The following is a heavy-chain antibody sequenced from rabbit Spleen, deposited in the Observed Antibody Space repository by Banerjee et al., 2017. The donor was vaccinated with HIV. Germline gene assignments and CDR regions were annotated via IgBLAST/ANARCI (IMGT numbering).Heavy chain of an antibody. V-gene: IGHV1S40*01. Sequence: QSLEESGGDLVKPGASLTLTCTASGVSFSSNSYMCWVRQAPGKGLEWIACIDTGSSGFTYFATWAKGRFTCSKTSSTTVTLRMTSLTAADRATYFCARDLVGVIGWNFYLWGQGTLVTVS. CDR2: IDTGSSGFT. CDR1: GVSFSSNSY. CDR3: ARDLVGVIGWNFYL. D-gene: IGHD1-1*01. J-gene: IGHJ4*01.